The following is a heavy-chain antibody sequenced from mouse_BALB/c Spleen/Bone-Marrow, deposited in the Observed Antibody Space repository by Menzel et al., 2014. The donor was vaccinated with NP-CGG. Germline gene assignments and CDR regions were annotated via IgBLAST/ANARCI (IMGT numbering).Heavy chain of an antibody. CDR1: GYTFTNYW. Sequence: QVQLQQSGADLVRPGISVKMSSKAAGYTFTNYWIGWLKQSPGQGLEWFGDIYPGGGYTNYNEKFQGKATLTADTSSSTAYMQLSSLTSEDSAIFYCAIRGDISGYGFAYWGQGTLVTVSA. V-gene: IGHV1-63*02. J-gene: IGHJ3*01. CDR2: IYPGGGYT. CDR3: AIRGDISGYGFAY. D-gene: IGHD3-2*01.